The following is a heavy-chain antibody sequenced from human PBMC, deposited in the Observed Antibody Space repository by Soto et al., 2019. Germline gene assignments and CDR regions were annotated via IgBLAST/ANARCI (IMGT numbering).Heavy chain of an antibody. D-gene: IGHD2-2*01. Sequence: GESLKISCKGSGYSFTSYWISWVRQMPGKGLEWMGRIDPSDSYTNYSPSFQGHVTISADKSISTAYLQWSSLKASDTAMYYCARRPIVVVPAADYYYYGMDVWGQGTTVTVSS. J-gene: IGHJ6*02. CDR2: IDPSDSYT. V-gene: IGHV5-10-1*01. CDR1: GYSFTSYW. CDR3: ARRPIVVVPAADYYYYGMDV.